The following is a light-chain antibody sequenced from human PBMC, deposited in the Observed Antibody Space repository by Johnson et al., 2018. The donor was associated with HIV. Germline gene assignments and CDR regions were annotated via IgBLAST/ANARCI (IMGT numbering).Light chain of an antibody. CDR2: END. CDR1: SSNIGNKY. Sequence: QSVLTQPPSVSAAPGQKVTISCSGSSSNIGNKYVSWYQQLPGTAPKLLIYENDKRPSGIPDRFSGSKSGTSAALGITGLQTGDEADYYCATWDRSLTIGGVFGPGTKVSVL. V-gene: IGLV1-51*02. J-gene: IGLJ1*01. CDR3: ATWDRSLTIGGV.